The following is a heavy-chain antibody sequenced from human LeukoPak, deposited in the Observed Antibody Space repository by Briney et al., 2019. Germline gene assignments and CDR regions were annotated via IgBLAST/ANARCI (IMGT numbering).Heavy chain of an antibody. CDR2: ISSDGSNT. J-gene: IGHJ5*02. D-gene: IGHD3-10*01. CDR3: ARGGTMVRGAPWFDP. CDR1: GFPFSRYW. Sequence: GGSLRLSCSVSGFPFSRYWMHWVRQTPGKGLVWVSYISSDGSNTSYADSVKGRFTISRENAKNSLYLQMNSLRAGDTAVYYCARGGTMVRGAPWFDPWGQGTLVTVSS. V-gene: IGHV3-74*01.